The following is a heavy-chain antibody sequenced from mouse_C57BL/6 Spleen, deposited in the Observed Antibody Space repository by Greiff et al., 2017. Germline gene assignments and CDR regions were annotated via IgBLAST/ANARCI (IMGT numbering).Heavy chain of an antibody. Sequence: EVHLVESGSGLVKPSQSLSLTCSVTGYSITSGYYWNWIRQFPGNKLEWMGYISYDGSNNYNPSLKNRISITRDTSKNQFFLKLNSVTTEDTATYYCAREGSSYNAMDYWGQGTSVTVSS. CDR1: GYSITSGYY. D-gene: IGHD1-1*01. J-gene: IGHJ4*01. CDR3: AREGSSYNAMDY. V-gene: IGHV3-6*01. CDR2: ISYDGSN.